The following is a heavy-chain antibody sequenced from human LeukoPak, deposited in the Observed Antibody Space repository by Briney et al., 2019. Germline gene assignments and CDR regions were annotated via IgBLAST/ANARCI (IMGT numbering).Heavy chain of an antibody. D-gene: IGHD2-15*01. CDR1: GYTFTGYY. V-gene: IGHV1-2*02. CDR2: INPNSGGT. CDR3: ARVFRYCSGGSCYWFDP. J-gene: IGHJ5*02. Sequence: GASVKVSCKASGYTFTGYYMHWVRQAPGQGLEWMGWINPNSGGTNYAQKFQGRVTMTRDTSISTAYMGLSRLRSDDTAVYYCARVFRYCSGGSCYWFDPWGQGTLVTVSS.